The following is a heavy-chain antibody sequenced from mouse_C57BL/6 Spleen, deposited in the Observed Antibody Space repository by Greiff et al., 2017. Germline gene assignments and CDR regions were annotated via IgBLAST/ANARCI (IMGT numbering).Heavy chain of an antibody. D-gene: IGHD4-1*01. J-gene: IGHJ3*01. CDR2: ISYSGST. CDR3: AREALGSFAY. V-gene: IGHV3-1*01. CDR1: GYSITSGYD. Sequence: EVKLMESGPGMVKPSQSLPLTCTVTGYSITSGYDWHWIRHFPGNKLEWMGYISYSGSTNYNPSLKSRISITHDTSKNHFFLKLNSVTTEDTATYYCAREALGSFAYWGQGTLVTVSA.